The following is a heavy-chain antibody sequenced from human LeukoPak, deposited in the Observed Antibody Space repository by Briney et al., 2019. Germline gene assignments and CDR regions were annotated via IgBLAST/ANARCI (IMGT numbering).Heavy chain of an antibody. CDR1: GVSISISNYY. D-gene: IGHD3-10*01. CDR2: IYYSGST. V-gene: IGHV4-39*01. Sequence: PSEALSLTCTVSGVSISISNYYWGWLRQPPGKGLEWIGSIYYSGSTYYNPSLKSRVTISVDTSKNQFSLKLRFVTAADTAVYYCARRPFITMVRGVTYYFDYRGQGTLVTVSS. CDR3: ARRPFITMVRGVTYYFDY. J-gene: IGHJ4*02.